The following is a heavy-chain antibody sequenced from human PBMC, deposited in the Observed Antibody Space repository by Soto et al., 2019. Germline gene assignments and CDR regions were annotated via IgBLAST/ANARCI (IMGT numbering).Heavy chain of an antibody. CDR2: IYHSGST. CDR1: GDSISSYY. J-gene: IGHJ5*02. D-gene: IGHD5-18*01. Sequence: SETLSLTCTVSGDSISSYYWSWIRQPPGKGLEWIGYIYHSGSTYYNPSLKSRVTISVDRSKNQFSLKLSSVTAADTAVYYCAREVSTAMIVGWFDPWGQGTLVTVSS. V-gene: IGHV4-59*12. CDR3: AREVSTAMIVGWFDP.